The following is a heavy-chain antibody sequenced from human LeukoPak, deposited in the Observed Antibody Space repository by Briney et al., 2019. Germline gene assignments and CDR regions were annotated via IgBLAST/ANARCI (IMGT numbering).Heavy chain of an antibody. V-gene: IGHV7-4-1*02. CDR1: GYTFTSYA. Sequence: GASVKVSCKASGYTFTSYAMNWVRQAPGQGLEWMGWINTNTGNPTYAQGFTGRFVFSLDTSVSTAYLQISSLKAEDTAVYYCASFGDSSGWTRRPYYFDYWGQGTLVTVSS. CDR2: INTNTGNP. CDR3: ASFGDSSGWTRRPYYFDY. D-gene: IGHD6-19*01. J-gene: IGHJ4*02.